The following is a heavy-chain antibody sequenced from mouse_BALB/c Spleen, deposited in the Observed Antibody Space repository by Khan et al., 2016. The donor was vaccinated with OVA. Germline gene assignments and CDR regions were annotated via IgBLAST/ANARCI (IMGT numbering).Heavy chain of an antibody. V-gene: IGHV2-3*01. D-gene: IGHD2-2*01. CDR2: IWSDGNT. Sequence: QVQLKQSGPGLVAPSQSLSLTCTVSGSASTNYGVSWARQTPGKGLEWLGVIWSDGNTNYHSRLISRLTITSDDSKSQVLLLLNSMQTDDAATYYCAIIFYGYDWFAYWGQGTLATVSA. CDR1: GSASTNYG. J-gene: IGHJ3*01. CDR3: AIIFYGYDWFAY.